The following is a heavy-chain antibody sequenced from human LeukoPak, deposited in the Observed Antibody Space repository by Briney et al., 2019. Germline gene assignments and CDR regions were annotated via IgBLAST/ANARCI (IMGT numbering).Heavy chain of an antibody. V-gene: IGHV4-59*08. CDR3: ARPVTIFADAFDI. CDR2: VFQSGNA. Sequence: PSVTLSLTCTVSGASLSDYYWNWVRQAPGKGLEWVGYVFQSGNANFNPSLRGRVSITIDTSKSQFFLNLTSVTAADTATYYCARPVTIFADAFDIWGQGIMVTVSS. J-gene: IGHJ3*02. D-gene: IGHD3-3*01. CDR1: GASLSDYY.